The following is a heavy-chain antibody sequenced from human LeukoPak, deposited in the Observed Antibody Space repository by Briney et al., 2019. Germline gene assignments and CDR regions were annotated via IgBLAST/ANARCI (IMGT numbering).Heavy chain of an antibody. D-gene: IGHD6-6*01. CDR2: ISGSGDAT. CDR3: AKGHFASSSFFDY. CDR1: KFNFA. V-gene: IGHV3-23*01. J-gene: IGHJ4*02. Sequence: PGGSLRLSCAASKFNFAMSWVRQTADTRLEWVSAISGSGDATFYTDSVKGRFTISRDNSKNTLYLQMNNLRVEDTAVYYCAKGHFASSSFFDYWGQGTLVTVSS.